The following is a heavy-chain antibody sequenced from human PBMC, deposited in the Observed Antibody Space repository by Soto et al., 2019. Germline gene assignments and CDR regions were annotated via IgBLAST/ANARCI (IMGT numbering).Heavy chain of an antibody. V-gene: IGHV1-18*01. D-gene: IGHD2-8*01. J-gene: IGHJ6*01. CDR3: AKNGQPPYYYYGLDV. CDR2: ISGYNGDT. CDR1: GSTFLRYG. Sequence: ASVKVSCKPSGSTFLRYGISWGRQPPGQDLEWMGWISGYNGDTNDAQMFWGRVSMIIDTSTTTAYMELWSLTSDDTAVYYCAKNGQPPYYYYGLDVWGKGTKVVVSS.